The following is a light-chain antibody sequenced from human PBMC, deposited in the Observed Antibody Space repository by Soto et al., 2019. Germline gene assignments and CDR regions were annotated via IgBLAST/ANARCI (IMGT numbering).Light chain of an antibody. CDR1: QDISNF. CDR2: LAS. V-gene: IGKV1-17*03. CDR3: LQHNSYPRT. Sequence: DIQMTQSPSAMSASVGDSVTITCRASQDISNFLAWFQQKPGNVPNRLIYLASSLQSGVPSRFSGSGSGTEGTITISSLQPEDFATYYGLQHNSYPRTFGPGTKVDIK. J-gene: IGKJ3*01.